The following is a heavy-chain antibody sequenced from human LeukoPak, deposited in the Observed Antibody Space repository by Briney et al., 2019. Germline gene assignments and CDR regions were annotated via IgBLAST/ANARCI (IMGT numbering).Heavy chain of an antibody. CDR1: GFTFSSSG. CDR3: AAGGRV. J-gene: IGHJ6*02. V-gene: IGHV3-48*01. Sequence: GGSLRLSCAASGFTFSSSGMTWVRQAPGKGLEWVSYISGSSGIIDYADSVRGRFTISRDNAKNSLYLQMNSLKTEDTGVYYCAAGGRVWGQGTTVTVSS. CDR2: ISGSSGII. D-gene: IGHD3-10*01.